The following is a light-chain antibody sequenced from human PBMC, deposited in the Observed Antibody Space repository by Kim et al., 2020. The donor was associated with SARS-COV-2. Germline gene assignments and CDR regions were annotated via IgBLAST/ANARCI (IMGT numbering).Light chain of an antibody. V-gene: IGKV2-28*01. CDR1: QSLLHSNGFNY. CDR2: LSS. Sequence: DIVMTQSPLFLSVTPGEPASISCRSSQSLLHSNGFNYLDWYVQKPGQAPQVLIYLSSNRAPGVPGRFRGSGSGTHFTLEINRVEAEDVGVYYCVEALQTYTFGQGTKLEI. J-gene: IGKJ2*01. CDR3: VEALQTYT.